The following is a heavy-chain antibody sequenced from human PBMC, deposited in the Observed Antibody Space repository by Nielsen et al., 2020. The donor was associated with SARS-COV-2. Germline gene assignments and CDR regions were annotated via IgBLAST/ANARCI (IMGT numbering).Heavy chain of an antibody. CDR2: VNSNGLST. Sequence: GGSLRLSCAASGFTFTNYAMNWVRQVPGKGLEWVSGVNSNGLSTNYRESVKGRFTISRDNSKKTLFLQMDSLRVEDTAVYYCAKVRSWRLDAFDSWGQGTLVTVSS. D-gene: IGHD6-13*01. V-gene: IGHV3-23*03. J-gene: IGHJ4*02. CDR3: AKVRSWRLDAFDS. CDR1: GFTFTNYA.